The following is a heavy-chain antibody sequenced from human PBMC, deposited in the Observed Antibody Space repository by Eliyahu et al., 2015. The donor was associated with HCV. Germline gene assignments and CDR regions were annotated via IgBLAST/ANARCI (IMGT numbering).Heavy chain of an antibody. CDR1: GYTFTSXX. J-gene: IGHJ6*02. Sequence: QVQLVQSGAEVKKPGASVKISXXSSGYTFTSXXXHWVRQAPGQGLEWMGLINPNAIDTGYAQKFQGRVAITRDTSTSTVYMELSGLTSEDTAVYHCAREHVGTGSMDVWGQGTTVTVSS. D-gene: IGHD1-1*01. CDR3: AREHVGTGSMDV. CDR2: INPNAIDT. V-gene: IGHV1-46*01.